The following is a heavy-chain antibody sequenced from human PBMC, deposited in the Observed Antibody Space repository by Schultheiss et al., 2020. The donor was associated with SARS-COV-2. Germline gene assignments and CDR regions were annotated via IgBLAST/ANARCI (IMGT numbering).Heavy chain of an antibody. Sequence: GGSLRLSCAASGFTFSSYAMHWVRQAPGKGLEWVSGISWNSGSIGYADSVKGRFTISRDNAKNSLYLQMNSLRAEDTALYYCAKAPSNTLITIFGVVTPYYFDYWGQGTLVTVSS. J-gene: IGHJ4*02. CDR3: AKAPSNTLITIFGVVTPYYFDY. CDR2: ISWNSGSI. CDR1: GFTFSSYA. V-gene: IGHV3-9*01. D-gene: IGHD3-3*01.